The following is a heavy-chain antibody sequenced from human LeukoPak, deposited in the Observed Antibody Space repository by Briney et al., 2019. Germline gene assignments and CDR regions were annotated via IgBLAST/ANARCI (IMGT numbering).Heavy chain of an antibody. D-gene: IGHD3-16*02. V-gene: IGHV1-69*05. CDR1: GGTFSSYA. CDR3: ARDRLEVTFGGVIVASEKDLCFDY. CDR2: IIPIFGTA. J-gene: IGHJ4*02. Sequence: ASVKVSCKASGGTFSSYAISWVRQAPGQGLEWMGRIIPIFGTANYAQKFQGTVTITTDESTSTDYMELSSLRSEDTAVYYCARDRLEVTFGGVIVASEKDLCFDYWGQGTMVTVSS.